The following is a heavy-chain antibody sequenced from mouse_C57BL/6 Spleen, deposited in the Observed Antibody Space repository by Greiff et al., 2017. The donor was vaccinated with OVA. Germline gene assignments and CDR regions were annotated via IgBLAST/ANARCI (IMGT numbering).Heavy chain of an antibody. V-gene: IGHV1-15*01. CDR1: GYTFTDYE. J-gene: IGHJ4*01. CDR3: TRTHYDDDAMDY. CDR2: IDPETGGT. D-gene: IGHD2-4*01. Sequence: VQLQQSGAELVRPGASVTLSCKASGYTFTDYEMHWVKQTPVHGLEWIGAIDPETGGTAYNQKFKGKALLTADKSCSTAYMELRSLTSEDSAVYDCTRTHYDDDAMDYWGQGTSVTVSS.